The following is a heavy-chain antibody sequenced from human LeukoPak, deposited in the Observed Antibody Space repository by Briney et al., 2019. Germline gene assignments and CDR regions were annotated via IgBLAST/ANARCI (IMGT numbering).Heavy chain of an antibody. CDR2: INPSGGST. Sequence: ASVKVSCKASGYTFTSYYMHLVRQAPGQGLEWMGIINPSGGSTSYAQKFQGRVTVTRDTSTSTVYMELSSLRSEDTAVYYCARVDELGMGFFDYWGQGTLVTVSS. D-gene: IGHD7-27*01. J-gene: IGHJ4*02. V-gene: IGHV1-46*01. CDR3: ARVDELGMGFFDY. CDR1: GYTFTSYY.